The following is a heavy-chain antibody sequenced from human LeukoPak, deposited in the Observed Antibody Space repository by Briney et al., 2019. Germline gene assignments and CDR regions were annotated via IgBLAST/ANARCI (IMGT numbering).Heavy chain of an antibody. J-gene: IGHJ4*02. D-gene: IGHD5-18*01. CDR2: ISSRSNFI. CDR1: GLTFSTYT. Sequence: GGSLRLSCAASGLTFSTYTMHWVRQAPGKGLEWLSSISSRSNFINYSDSVRGRFTISRDNADNSLFLQMNSLSAEDTAVYYCARARVYGYSSGGLIDFWGQGTTVTVSS. CDR3: ARARVYGYSSGGLIDF. V-gene: IGHV3-21*06.